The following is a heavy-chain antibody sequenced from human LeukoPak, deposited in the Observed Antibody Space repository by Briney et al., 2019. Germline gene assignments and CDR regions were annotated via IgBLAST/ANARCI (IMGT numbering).Heavy chain of an antibody. D-gene: IGHD2/OR15-2a*01. J-gene: IGHJ6*02. CDR1: GFNIGPYA. CDR2: IKADGSGT. V-gene: IGHV3-43*02. Sequence: PGGSLRLSCAASGFNIGPYAMYWVRQGPGRGLEWVSVIKADGSGTFYSDSVRGRFTTSRDNSKNSLYLQMSSLTSDDIALYYCATWAFYHNLDVWGQGTTVAVSS. CDR3: ATWAFYHNLDV.